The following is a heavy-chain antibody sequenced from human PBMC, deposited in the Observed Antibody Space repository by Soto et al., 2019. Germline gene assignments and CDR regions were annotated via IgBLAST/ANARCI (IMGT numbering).Heavy chain of an antibody. J-gene: IGHJ4*02. V-gene: IGHV3-23*01. CDR2: ISGSGGST. Sequence: PGGSLRLSCAASGFTFSSYAMSWVRQAPGKGLEWVSAISGSGGSTYYADSVKGRFTISRDNSKNTLYLQMNSLRAEDTAVYYCAKERGSLGYCSSTSCYTALDYWRQGTLVTVSS. CDR3: AKERGSLGYCSSTSCYTALDY. CDR1: GFTFSSYA. D-gene: IGHD2-2*02.